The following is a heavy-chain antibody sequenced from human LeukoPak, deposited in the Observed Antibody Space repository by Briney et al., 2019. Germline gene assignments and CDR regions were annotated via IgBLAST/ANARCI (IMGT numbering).Heavy chain of an antibody. D-gene: IGHD1-1*01. Sequence: GGSLRLSCAASGFTVSNNYMSWVRQAPGKGLEWVSVIYTGGSTSYADSVKGRFTISRDNSKNSLHLQMYSLRAEDTAVYFCARVEATTGRNYHYYYMDVWGKGTTVTVSS. CDR3: ARVEATTGRNYHYYYMDV. V-gene: IGHV3-53*01. CDR2: IYTGGST. J-gene: IGHJ6*03. CDR1: GFTVSNNY.